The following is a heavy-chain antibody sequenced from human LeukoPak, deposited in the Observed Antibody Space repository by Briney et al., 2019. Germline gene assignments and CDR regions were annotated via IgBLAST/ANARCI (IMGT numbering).Heavy chain of an antibody. V-gene: IGHV3-23*01. D-gene: IGHD5-12*01. J-gene: IGHJ3*01. CDR3: AKALYSANDRDAFDF. Sequence: GGSLTLSCAASGFTFSSYALNWGRQAPGQGLEWVSTISGSGDRTYYADSGRGRFTISRDNSKNTLYLKMNSLRAEDTAVFYCAKALYSANDRDAFDFWGQGTMVTVS. CDR2: ISGSGDRT. CDR1: GFTFSSYA.